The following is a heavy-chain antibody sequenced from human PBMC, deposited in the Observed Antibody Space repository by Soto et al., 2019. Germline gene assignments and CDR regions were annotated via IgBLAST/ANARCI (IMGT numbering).Heavy chain of an antibody. CDR1: GYTFTGYY. CDR2: INPNSGGT. J-gene: IGHJ3*02. Sequence: PSVKVSCKASGYTFTGYYMHWVRQAPVQGLEWMGWINPNSGGTNYAQKFQGWVTMTRDTSISTAYMELSRLRSDDTAVYYCAREYYYDSSGYYSMGAFDIWGQGTMVTVSS. CDR3: AREYYYDSSGYYSMGAFDI. D-gene: IGHD3-22*01. V-gene: IGHV1-2*04.